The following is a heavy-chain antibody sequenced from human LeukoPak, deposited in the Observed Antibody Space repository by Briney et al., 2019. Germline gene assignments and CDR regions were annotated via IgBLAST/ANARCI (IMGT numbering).Heavy chain of an antibody. CDR3: ARGSRSFDWLRSYFDF. D-gene: IGHD3-9*01. V-gene: IGHV1-69-2*01. Sequence: ASVKISCKASGYTFNDYYIHWVQQAPGKGLEWMGRVDLEDGDKIYAEKFQGRVTITADTSTDTAFMDLSSLTSFDTAVYYCARGSRSFDWLRSYFDFWGQGTLVSVSP. CDR1: GYTFNDYY. J-gene: IGHJ4*02. CDR2: VDLEDGDK.